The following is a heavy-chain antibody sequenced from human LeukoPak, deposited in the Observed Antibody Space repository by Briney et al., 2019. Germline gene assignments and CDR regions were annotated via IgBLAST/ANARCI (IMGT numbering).Heavy chain of an antibody. Sequence: PSETLSLTCTVSGGSISSSSYYWGWIRQPPGKGLEWIGSIYYSGSTYYNPSLKSRVTISVDTSKNQFSLKLSSVTAADTAVCYCARKGDGYNYYFDYWGQGTLVTVSS. CDR1: GGSISSSSYY. V-gene: IGHV4-39*01. J-gene: IGHJ4*02. CDR3: ARKGDGYNYYFDY. D-gene: IGHD5-24*01. CDR2: IYYSGST.